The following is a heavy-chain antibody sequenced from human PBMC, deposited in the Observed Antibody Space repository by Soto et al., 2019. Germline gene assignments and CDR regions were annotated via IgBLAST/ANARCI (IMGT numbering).Heavy chain of an antibody. J-gene: IGHJ4*02. D-gene: IGHD2-15*01. CDR2: IRSKAYGGTT. CDR1: GFTFGDYP. CDR3: TREYCSGGSCLMIFDY. Sequence: GGSLRLSCTASGFTFGDYPMSWFRQAPGKGLEWVGFIRSKAYGGTTEYAASVKGRFTISRDDSKSIAYLQMNSLKTEDTAVYYCTREYCSGGSCLMIFDYWGQGTLVTVSS. V-gene: IGHV3-49*03.